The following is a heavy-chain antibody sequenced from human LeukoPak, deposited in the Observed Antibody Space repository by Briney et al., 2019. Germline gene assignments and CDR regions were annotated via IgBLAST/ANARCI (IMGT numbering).Heavy chain of an antibody. D-gene: IGHD2-2*01. CDR2: IYYSGST. CDR3: ANGGVVNY. V-gene: IGHV4-39*01. Sequence: PSETLSLTCTVSGGSISSSTYYWGWVRQPPGKGLEWIGNIYYSGSTYYNPSLKSRGTMSVDTSRNQFSLKLSSVTAADTAVYYCANGGVVNYWGQGTLVTVSS. J-gene: IGHJ4*02. CDR1: GGSISSSTYY.